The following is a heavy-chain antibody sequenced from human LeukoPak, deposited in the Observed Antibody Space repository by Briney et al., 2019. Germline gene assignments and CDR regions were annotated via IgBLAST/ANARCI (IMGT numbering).Heavy chain of an antibody. V-gene: IGHV3-74*01. J-gene: IGHJ4*02. CDR1: GFTFSSYW. CDR3: AYYHVNEEPPTF. CDR2: INSDGSST. D-gene: IGHD3-16*01. Sequence: GGSLRLSCAASGFTFSSYWMHWVRQAPGKGLVWVSHINSDGSSTNYADSVKGRFTVSRDNSKNMLYLQMNSLRAEDTAVYYCAYYHVNEEPPTFWGQGTLVTVSS.